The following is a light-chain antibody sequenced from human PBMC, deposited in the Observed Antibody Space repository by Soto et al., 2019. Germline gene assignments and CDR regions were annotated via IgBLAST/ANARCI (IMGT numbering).Light chain of an antibody. Sequence: QSALTQPASVSGSPGQSITISCTGTSSDVGGYNYVSWYQHHPGKAPKLMIYDVSNRPSGVSNRFSGSKSGNTASLIIPGLQAEDEADYYCSSYTSSSTLSTYVFGTGTKLTVL. CDR2: DVS. J-gene: IGLJ1*01. CDR3: SSYTSSSTLSTYV. V-gene: IGLV2-14*03. CDR1: SSDVGGYNY.